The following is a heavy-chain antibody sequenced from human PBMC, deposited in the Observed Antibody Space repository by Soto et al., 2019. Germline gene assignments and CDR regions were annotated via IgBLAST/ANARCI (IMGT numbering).Heavy chain of an antibody. Sequence: GGSLRLSGAASEFPFSSYCMSWVRQAPGKGLEWGATIKGGGSGTYYADSVKGRFTISRDNSKNTLYLQMNSLRAEDTAVYYCAKAPGEHSSRWYNYWGQGTLVTVSS. V-gene: IGHV3-23*01. CDR2: IKGGGSGT. CDR3: AKAPGEHSSRWYNY. J-gene: IGHJ4*02. D-gene: IGHD6-13*01. CDR1: EFPFSSYC.